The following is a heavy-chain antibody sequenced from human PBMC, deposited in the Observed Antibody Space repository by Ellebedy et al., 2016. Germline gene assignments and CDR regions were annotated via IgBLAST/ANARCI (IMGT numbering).Heavy chain of an antibody. CDR2: IKEDGSDK. CDR3: ARGNIEPTPAAI. J-gene: IGHJ4*02. CDR1: GFTFSTSY. V-gene: IGHV3-7*03. Sequence: GESLKISCAASGFTFSTSYMSWVRQAPGKGLEWVAIIKEDGSDKSYVDSVKGRFTISRDNAKNSLFLQMNSLRAEDTALYYCARGNIEPTPAAIWGRGTLVSVSS. D-gene: IGHD2/OR15-2a*01.